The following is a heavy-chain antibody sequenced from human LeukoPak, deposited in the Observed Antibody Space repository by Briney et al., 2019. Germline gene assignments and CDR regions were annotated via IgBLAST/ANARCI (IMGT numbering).Heavy chain of an antibody. D-gene: IGHD3-10*01. CDR3: ARDEAWFGELSYFDY. CDR1: GYTFTGYY. CDR2: INPNSGGT. Sequence: ASVKVSCKASGYTFTGYYMHWVRQAPGQGLEWMGWINPNSGGTNYAQKFQGRVTMTRDTSISTAYMELSRLRSDDTAVYYCARDEAWFGELSYFDYWGQGTLVTVSS. V-gene: IGHV1-2*02. J-gene: IGHJ4*02.